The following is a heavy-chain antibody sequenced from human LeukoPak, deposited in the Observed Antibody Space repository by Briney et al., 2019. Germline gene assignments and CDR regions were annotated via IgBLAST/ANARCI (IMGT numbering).Heavy chain of an antibody. CDR3: AGHGRGAFGEGDY. D-gene: IGHD3-10*01. V-gene: IGHV4-39*07. CDR1: GDSISSSSYY. CDR2: MYYSGNT. J-gene: IGHJ4*02. Sequence: SETLSLTCTVSGDSISSSSYYWGWIRQPPGKGLEWIGTMYYSGNTYYNPSLKSRVTISGDTSKNQFSLNLSSVTAADTAVYYCAGHGRGAFGEGDYWGQGTLVTVSS.